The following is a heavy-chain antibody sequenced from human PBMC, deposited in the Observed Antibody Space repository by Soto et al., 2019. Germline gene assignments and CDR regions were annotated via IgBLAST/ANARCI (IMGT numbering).Heavy chain of an antibody. V-gene: IGHV4-59*01. CDR3: ARGSGSGTNAFDI. CDR2: IYYSGST. J-gene: IGHJ3*02. Sequence: TLSLTCTVSGGSISSYYWSWIRQPPGKGPEWIGYIYYSGSTNYNPSLKSRVTISVDTSKNQFSLKLSSVTAADTAVYYCARGSGSGTNAFDIWGQGTMVTVSS. D-gene: IGHD3-10*01. CDR1: GGSISSYY.